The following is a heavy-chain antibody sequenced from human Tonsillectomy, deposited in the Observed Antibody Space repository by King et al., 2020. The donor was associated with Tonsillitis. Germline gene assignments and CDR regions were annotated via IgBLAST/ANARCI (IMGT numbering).Heavy chain of an antibody. D-gene: IGHD2-8*01. V-gene: IGHV5-51*01. CDR1: GYSFDDYW. CDR3: SKCTRGRGVFEV. Sequence: VQLVESGAEVKKPGDSLKISCVGSGYSFDDYWIGWVRQMPGKGLEWMGIIYPDDSDTRYGPSFEGQVTISADRSISTAYLQWSSLKTSDTAIYYCSKCTRGRGVFEVWGQGTVVTVSS. CDR2: IYPDDSDT. J-gene: IGHJ3*01.